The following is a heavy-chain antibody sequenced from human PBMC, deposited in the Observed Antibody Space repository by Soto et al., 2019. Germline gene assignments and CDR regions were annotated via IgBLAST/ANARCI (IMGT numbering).Heavy chain of an antibody. CDR3: DSDLGQLQSILTGYIFGDWYFDL. CDR1: GYTFTSYG. Sequence: ASVKVSCKASGYTFTSYGISWVRQAPGQGLEWMGWISAYNGNTNYAQKLQGRVTMTTDTSTSTAYKELRSLRSDDTAVYYCDSDLGQLQSILTGYIFGDWYFDLWGRGTLVTVSS. CDR2: ISAYNGNT. D-gene: IGHD3-9*01. V-gene: IGHV1-18*01. J-gene: IGHJ2*01.